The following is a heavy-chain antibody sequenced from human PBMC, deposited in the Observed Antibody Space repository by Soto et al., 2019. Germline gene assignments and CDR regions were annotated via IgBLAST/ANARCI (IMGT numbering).Heavy chain of an antibody. CDR2: ISSSSSYI. Sequence: LRLSCAASGFTFSSYSMNWVRQAPGKGLEWVPSISSSSSYIYYADSVKGRFTISRDNAKNSLYLQMNSLRAEDTAVYYCAREGVGYGYSSGWYYYYGMDVWGQGTTVTVSS. CDR3: AREGVGYGYSSGWYYYYGMDV. D-gene: IGHD6-19*01. V-gene: IGHV3-21*01. J-gene: IGHJ6*02. CDR1: GFTFSSYS.